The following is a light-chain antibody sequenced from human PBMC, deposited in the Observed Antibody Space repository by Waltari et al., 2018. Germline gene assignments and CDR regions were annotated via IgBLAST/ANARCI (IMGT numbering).Light chain of an antibody. CDR3: QSYDTSLSVV. J-gene: IGLJ2*01. CDR1: GSNLGAGYA. Sequence: QSVLTPPPSVSGAPAQRVPISCTGRGSNLGAGYAVHWYQQHPGKAPKLLIYGTSTRPPGVPDRFFGSQSGTSASLAITALQAEDEAEYYCQSYDTSLSVVFGGGTKLTVL. V-gene: IGLV1-40*01. CDR2: GTS.